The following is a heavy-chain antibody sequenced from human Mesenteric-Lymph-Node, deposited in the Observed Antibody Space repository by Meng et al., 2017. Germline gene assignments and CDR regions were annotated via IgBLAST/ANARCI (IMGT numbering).Heavy chain of an antibody. D-gene: IGHD1-14*01. CDR2: INEDGSST. J-gene: IGHJ4*02. Sequence: VPLVEPGGGLVQPGESLRLSCAASGFTFNTYWMHWVRQVPGKGLVWVSRINEDGSSTSYADSVKGRFTISRDNAKNTLYLQMNSLRVEDTAVYYCARGYRDYWSQGTLVTVSS. CDR1: GFTFNTYW. V-gene: IGHV3-74*01. CDR3: ARGYRDY.